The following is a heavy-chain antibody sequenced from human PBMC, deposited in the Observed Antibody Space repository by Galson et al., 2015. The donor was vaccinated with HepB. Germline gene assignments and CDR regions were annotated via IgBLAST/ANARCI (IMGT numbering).Heavy chain of an antibody. D-gene: IGHD3-22*01. J-gene: IGHJ4*01. CDR1: GFTFSYYA. CDR3: ASGYFYDPSGYKY. CDR2: ITDSGAGS. Sequence: SLRLSCAASGFTFSYYAMNWVRQAPGKGLEYVSSITDSGAGSYYTDSVKGRFTISRDDAKNSLYLQMNSLRAEDTAVYFCASGYFYDPSGYKYWG. V-gene: IGHV3-23*01.